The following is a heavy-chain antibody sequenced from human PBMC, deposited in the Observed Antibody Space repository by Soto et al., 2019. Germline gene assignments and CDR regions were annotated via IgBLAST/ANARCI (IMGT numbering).Heavy chain of an antibody. D-gene: IGHD2-2*01. CDR3: ARHTKPAAPDYYYYYGMDV. Sequence: SVKVSCKSSGVTFSSYAISWVRQAPGQGLEWMGGIIPIFGTANYAQKFQGRVTITADESTSTAYMELSSLRSEETAVYYCARHTKPAAPDYYYYYGMDVWGKGTTVTVSS. CDR2: IIPIFGTA. V-gene: IGHV1-69*13. J-gene: IGHJ6*04. CDR1: GVTFSSYA.